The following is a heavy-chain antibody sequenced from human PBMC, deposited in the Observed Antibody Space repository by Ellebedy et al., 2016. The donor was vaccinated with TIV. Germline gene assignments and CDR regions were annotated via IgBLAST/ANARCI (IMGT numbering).Heavy chain of an antibody. CDR3: ASELSLYDSGSYFDY. J-gene: IGHJ4*02. CDR1: GFTFSSSW. Sequence: PGGSLRLSCAASGFTFSSSWMHWVRQAPGKQLVWVSRISSDGSSTSYADSVKGRFTISRDNAKNTLYLQMNRLRAEDTALYYCASELSLYDSGSYFDYWGQGTLVTVSS. CDR2: ISSDGSST. D-gene: IGHD3-10*01. V-gene: IGHV3-74*01.